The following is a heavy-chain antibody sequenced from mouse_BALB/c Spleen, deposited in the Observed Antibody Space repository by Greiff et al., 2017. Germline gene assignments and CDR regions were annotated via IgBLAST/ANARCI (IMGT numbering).Heavy chain of an antibody. J-gene: IGHJ3*01. CDR2: ISDGGSYT. D-gene: IGHD1-1*01. V-gene: IGHV5-4*02. CDR3: ARDYYGSSQAFAY. CDR1: GFTFSDYY. Sequence: EVMLVESGGGLVKPGGSLKLSCAASGFTFSDYYMYWVRQTPEKRLEWVATISDGGSYTYYPDSVKGRFTISRDNAKNNLYLQMSSLKSEDTAMYYCARDYYGSSQAFAYWGQGTLVTVSA.